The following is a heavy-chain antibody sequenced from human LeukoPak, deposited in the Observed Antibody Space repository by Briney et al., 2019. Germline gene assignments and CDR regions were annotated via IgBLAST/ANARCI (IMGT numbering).Heavy chain of an antibody. Sequence: SETPSLTCTVSGGSIRNYYWNWIRQPAGKALEWIGRIYSSGITDYNPSLKSRVTMSVDASNNQVSLKLISVTAADTAFYYCGRQVEGAFDLWGQGTMVTVSS. V-gene: IGHV4-4*07. CDR3: GRQVEGAFDL. CDR1: GGSIRNYY. CDR2: IYSSGIT. D-gene: IGHD2-15*01. J-gene: IGHJ3*01.